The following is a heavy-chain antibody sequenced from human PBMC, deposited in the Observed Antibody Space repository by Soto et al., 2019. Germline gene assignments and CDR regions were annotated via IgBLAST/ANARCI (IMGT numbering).Heavy chain of an antibody. Sequence: GGSLRLSCAASGFTFSNAWMNWVRQAPGKGLEWVGRIKSKTDGGTTDYAAPVKGRFTISRDDSKNTLYLQMNSLKTEDTAVYYCTTGPDDGGNPVTYWGQGTLVTVSS. CDR1: GFTFSNAW. CDR3: TTGPDDGGNPVTY. V-gene: IGHV3-15*07. CDR2: IKSKTDGGTT. J-gene: IGHJ4*02. D-gene: IGHD4-17*01.